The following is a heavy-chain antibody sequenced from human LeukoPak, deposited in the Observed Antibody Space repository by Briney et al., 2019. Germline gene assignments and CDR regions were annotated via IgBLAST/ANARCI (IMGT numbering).Heavy chain of an antibody. D-gene: IGHD1-26*01. J-gene: IGHJ4*02. Sequence: GESLRLSCAASGFTFSSYWMSWVRQAPGKGLEWVANIKQDGSEKNYLGSVKGRFTISRDNAKNSLYLQMNSLRGEDTAVYYCYVGPTDYWGQGTLVTVSS. V-gene: IGHV3-7*01. CDR1: GFTFSSYW. CDR3: YVGPTDY. CDR2: IKQDGSEK.